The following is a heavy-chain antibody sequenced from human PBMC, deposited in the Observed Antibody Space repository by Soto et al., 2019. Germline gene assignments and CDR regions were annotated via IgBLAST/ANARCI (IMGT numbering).Heavy chain of an antibody. J-gene: IGHJ6*02. Sequence: QVQLVQSGAEVKKPGSSVKVSCKASGGTFSSYAISWVRQAPGQGLEWMGGIIPIFGTANYAQKFQGRVTITADESTSTAYMELCSLRSEDTAVYYCARVLGTVLMVYAIPGANYYYGMDVWGQGTTVTVSS. D-gene: IGHD2-8*01. CDR1: GGTFSSYA. CDR2: IIPIFGTA. CDR3: ARVLGTVLMVYAIPGANYYYGMDV. V-gene: IGHV1-69*12.